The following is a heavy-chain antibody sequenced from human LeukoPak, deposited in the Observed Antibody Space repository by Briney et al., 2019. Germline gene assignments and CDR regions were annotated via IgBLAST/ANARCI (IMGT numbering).Heavy chain of an antibody. D-gene: IGHD3/OR15-3a*01. CDR1: GFTFGDYA. J-gene: IGHJ1*01. Sequence: GGSLRLSCTASGFTFGDYAMSWFRQAPGKGLEWVGFIRSKAYGGTTEYAASVKGRFTISRDDSKSIAYLQMNSLKTEDTAVYYCTRDSAGYYTRAEYFQHWGQGTLVTVSS. CDR2: IRSKAYGGTT. CDR3: TRDSAGYYTRAEYFQH. V-gene: IGHV3-49*03.